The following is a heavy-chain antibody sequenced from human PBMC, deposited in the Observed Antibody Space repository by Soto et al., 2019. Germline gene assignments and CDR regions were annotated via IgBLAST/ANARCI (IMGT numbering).Heavy chain of an antibody. V-gene: IGHV3-7*01. CDR3: ASDYSGSGSYYSLGSFDF. J-gene: IGHJ3*01. Sequence: GALRLFSAASGFSFSRYWMGWVRQAPGMGLEWVANIKYDGREKYYVDSVKGRFTISRDNSKNSLYLQMNSLRAEDTAVYYCASDYSGSGSYYSLGSFDFWGQGTMVT. CDR2: IKYDGREK. CDR1: GFSFSRYW. D-gene: IGHD3-10*01.